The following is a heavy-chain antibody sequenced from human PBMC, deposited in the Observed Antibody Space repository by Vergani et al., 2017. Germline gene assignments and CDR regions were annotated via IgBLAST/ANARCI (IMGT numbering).Heavy chain of an antibody. CDR3: TRQPQEGASGPPSVPT. D-gene: IGHD5-12*01. CDR1: GDSISSNNC. CDR2: ICHTEDT. V-gene: IGHV4-4*03. Sequence: QVQLQESGPGLVKPPGTLSLTCAVSGDSISSNNCWTWVRQPPGKGLEWIGEICHTEDTKYSPSLKSRVTVSVDASRNLFSLRLNSVTAADTAVYYCTRQPQEGASGPPSVPTWGQGISVIVSS. J-gene: IGHJ4*02.